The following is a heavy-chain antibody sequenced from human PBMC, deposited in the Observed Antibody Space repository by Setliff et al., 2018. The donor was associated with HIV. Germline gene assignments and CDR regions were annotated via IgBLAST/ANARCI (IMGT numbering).Heavy chain of an antibody. J-gene: IGHJ4*02. CDR1: GYTFTSYA. V-gene: IGHV1-3*04. D-gene: IGHD3-9*01. CDR3: ARDGGYILTGFYRRGPFDY. Sequence: ASVKVSCKASGYTFTSYAMHWVRQAPGQRLEWMGWINTGNGDTRYSQRFQGRVTITMDTSASTAYMELSSLRSEETAVYYCARDGGYILTGFYRRGPFDYWGQGTLVTVSS. CDR2: INTGNGDT.